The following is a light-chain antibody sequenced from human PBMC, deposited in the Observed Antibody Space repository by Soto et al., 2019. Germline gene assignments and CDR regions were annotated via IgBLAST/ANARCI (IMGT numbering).Light chain of an antibody. CDR2: ATS. CDR1: QSVGNN. V-gene: IGKV3-15*01. J-gene: IGKJ4*02. Sequence: EIVVTQSPATLSVSPGERATLSCRASQSVGNNFAWYQQKPGQAPRLLIFATSTRATVVPARFSGSGSGTEFTLTISSLQSEDCAIYYCHEYGDWPLTCGGGAKVEIE. CDR3: HEYGDWPLT.